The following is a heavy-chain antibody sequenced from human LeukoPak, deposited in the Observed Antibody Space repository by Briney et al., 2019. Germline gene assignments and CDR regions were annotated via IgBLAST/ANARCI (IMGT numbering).Heavy chain of an antibody. Sequence: PGGSLRLSCAASGFTFSSYGMHWVRQAPGKGLEWVAVISYDGSNKYYADSVKGRFTISRDNSKNTLYLQMNSLRAEDTAVYYCAKESGYSYGYNPQYFDYWGQGTLVTVSS. CDR3: AKESGYSYGYNPQYFDY. D-gene: IGHD5-18*01. J-gene: IGHJ4*02. CDR1: GFTFSSYG. CDR2: ISYDGSNK. V-gene: IGHV3-30*18.